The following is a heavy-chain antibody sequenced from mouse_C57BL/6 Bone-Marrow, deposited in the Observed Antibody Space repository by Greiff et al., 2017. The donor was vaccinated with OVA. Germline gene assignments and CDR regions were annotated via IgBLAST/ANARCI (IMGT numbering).Heavy chain of an antibody. CDR3: ARAPGNYYAMDY. V-gene: IGHV3-6*01. CDR2: ISYDGSN. CDR1: GYSITSGYY. J-gene: IGHJ4*01. Sequence: DVKLQESGPGLVKPSQSLSLTCSVTGYSITSGYYWNWIRQFPGNKLEWMGYISYDGSNNYNPSLKNRISITRDTSKNQFFLKLNSVTTEDTATYYCARAPGNYYAMDYWGQGTSVTVSS.